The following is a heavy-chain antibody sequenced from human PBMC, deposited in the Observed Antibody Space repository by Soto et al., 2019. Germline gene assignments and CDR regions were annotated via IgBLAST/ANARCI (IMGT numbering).Heavy chain of an antibody. D-gene: IGHD3-10*01. V-gene: IGHV3-30*18. CDR3: AKDRMGAGVRGYFDY. CDR2: ISYDGSNK. J-gene: IGHJ4*02. Sequence: QVQLVESGGGVVQPGKSLRLSCAGSGFTFSSYGMDWVRQAPCKGLEWVAVISYDGSNKYYADSVKGRFTISRDNSKNTLYLQMSSLRADDTAVYYCAKDRMGAGVRGYFDYWGQGTLVTVSS. CDR1: GFTFSSYG.